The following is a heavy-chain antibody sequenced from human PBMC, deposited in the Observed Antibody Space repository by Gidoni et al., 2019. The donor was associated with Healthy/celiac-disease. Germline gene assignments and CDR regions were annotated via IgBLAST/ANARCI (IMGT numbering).Heavy chain of an antibody. CDR3: ARERGGY. CDR2: VWYDGSNK. CDR1: GFTFRSYG. Sequence: QVQLVESGGGVVQAGRSLRLDWAASGFTFRSYGMHWDRQAPGKGLEWVAVVWYDGSNKSYADSVKGRFTISRDISTNTLYLQMNSLRAEDTAVYYCARERGGYWGQGTLVTVSS. J-gene: IGHJ4*02. V-gene: IGHV3-33*01.